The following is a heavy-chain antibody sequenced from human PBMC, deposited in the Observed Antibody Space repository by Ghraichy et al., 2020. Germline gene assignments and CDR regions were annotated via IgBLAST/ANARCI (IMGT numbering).Heavy chain of an antibody. CDR2: INHSGST. D-gene: IGHD4-17*01. V-gene: IGHV4-34*01. CDR1: GGSFSGYY. J-gene: IGHJ6*02. CDR3: ARGGDYFPKYYYYGMDV. Sequence: SETLSLTCAVYGGSFSGYYWSWIRQPPGKGLEWIGEINHSGSTNYNPSLKSRVTISVDTSKNQFSLKLSSVTAADTAVYYCARGGDYFPKYYYYGMDVWGQGTTVTVSS.